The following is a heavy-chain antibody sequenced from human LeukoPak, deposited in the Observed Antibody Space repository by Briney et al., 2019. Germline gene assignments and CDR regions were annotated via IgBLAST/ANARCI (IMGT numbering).Heavy chain of an antibody. CDR1: GGSISSYY. D-gene: IGHD6-19*01. J-gene: IGHJ4*02. V-gene: IGHV4-59*01. CDR3: AMGSGWYYFDY. CDR2: IYYSGST. Sequence: PSETLSLTCTVSGGSISSYYWSWIRQPPGKGLKWIGYIYYSGSTNYNPSLKSRVTISVDTSKNQFSLKLSSVTAADTAVSYCAMGSGWYYFDYWGQGTLVTVSS.